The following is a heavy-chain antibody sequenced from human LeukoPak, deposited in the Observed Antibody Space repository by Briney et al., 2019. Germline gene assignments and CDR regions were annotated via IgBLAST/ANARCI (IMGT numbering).Heavy chain of an antibody. CDR3: ATASYDSSGDDAFDI. D-gene: IGHD3-22*01. V-gene: IGHV3-23*01. CDR2: ISGSGGST. Sequence: GGSLRLSCAASGFTFSSYAVSWVRQAPGKGLEWVSAISGSGGSTYYADSVKGRFTISRDNSKNTLYLQMNSLRAEDTAVYYCATASYDSSGDDAFDIWGQGTMVTVSS. J-gene: IGHJ3*02. CDR1: GFTFSSYA.